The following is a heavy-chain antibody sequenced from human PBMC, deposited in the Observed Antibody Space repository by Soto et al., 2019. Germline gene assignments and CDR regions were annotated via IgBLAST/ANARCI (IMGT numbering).Heavy chain of an antibody. CDR3: ARLYSSGWVDAFDI. V-gene: IGHV4-59*01. CDR2: IHYSGST. D-gene: IGHD6-19*01. CDR1: GGSLSSYY. J-gene: IGHJ3*02. Sequence: QVQLQESGPGLVKPSETLSLTCTVSGGSLSSYYWSWIRQPPGKGLEWIGYIHYSGSTNYNPSLKRRVTVTLDTSKNQFSLKLSSVTAADTAVYRCARLYSSGWVDAFDIWGQGAMVTVSS.